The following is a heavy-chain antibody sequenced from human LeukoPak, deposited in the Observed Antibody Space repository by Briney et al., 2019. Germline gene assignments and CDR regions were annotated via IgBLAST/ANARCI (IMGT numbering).Heavy chain of an antibody. V-gene: IGHV4-4*07. J-gene: IGHJ4*02. CDR2: IYTSGST. Sequence: SETLSLTCTVSGDSISSFYWTWIRQPAGKGLEWIGRIYTSGSTNYNPSLKSRVTMSVDTSKNQFSLQLNSVTPEDTAVYYCARDFDYWGQGTLVTVSS. CDR3: ARDFDY. CDR1: GDSISSFY.